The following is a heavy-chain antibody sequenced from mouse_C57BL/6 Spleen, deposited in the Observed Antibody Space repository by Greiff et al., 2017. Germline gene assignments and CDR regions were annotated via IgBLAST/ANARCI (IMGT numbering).Heavy chain of an antibody. V-gene: IGHV1-18*01. CDR2: INPNNGGT. CDR3: ARPVYWYFDV. Sequence: EVQLQQSGPELVKPGASVKIPCKASGYTFTDYNMDWVKQSHGKSLEWIGDINPNNGGTIYNQKFKGKATLTVDKSSSTAYMELRSLTSEDTAVYYCARPVYWYFDVWGTGTTVTVSS. CDR1: GYTFTDYN. J-gene: IGHJ1*03.